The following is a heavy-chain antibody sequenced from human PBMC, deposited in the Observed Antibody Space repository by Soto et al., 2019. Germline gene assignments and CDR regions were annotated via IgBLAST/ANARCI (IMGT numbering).Heavy chain of an antibody. D-gene: IGHD3-10*01. Sequence: EVRLWESGGGLVQPGGSLRLSCGGSGFIFSSNAMSWVRQAPGKGLEWVSSISGDGYSADYADSVKGRFTVSRHNSKSTMYLQMNSLRAEDTAVYYCAKRHYYGSGNFAGAKWGQGTLVTVSS. CDR3: AKRHYYGSGNFAGAK. CDR1: GFIFSSNA. J-gene: IGHJ4*03. CDR2: ISGDGYSA. V-gene: IGHV3-23*01.